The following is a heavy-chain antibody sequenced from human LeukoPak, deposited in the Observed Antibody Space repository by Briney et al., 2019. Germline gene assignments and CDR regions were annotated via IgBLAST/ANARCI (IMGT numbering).Heavy chain of an antibody. V-gene: IGHV4-61*02. Sequence: SETLSLTCTVSGDSISNHTSYWTWIRQPAGKGLEWIGRIYTSGSTNYNPSLKSRVTISVDTSKNQFSLKLSSVTAADTAVYYCAKSPTVHYDSSGYDEYFQHWGQGTLVTVSS. D-gene: IGHD3-22*01. CDR2: IYTSGST. J-gene: IGHJ1*01. CDR1: GDSISNHTSY. CDR3: AKSPTVHYDSSGYDEYFQH.